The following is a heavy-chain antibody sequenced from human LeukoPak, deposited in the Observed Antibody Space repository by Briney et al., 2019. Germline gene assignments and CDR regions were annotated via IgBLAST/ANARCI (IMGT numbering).Heavy chain of an antibody. V-gene: IGHV1-46*01. CDR1: GYTFTSYY. CDR2: INPSDGST. D-gene: IGHD6-13*01. J-gene: IGHJ4*02. CDR3: ARDVAAAGTGGY. Sequence: ASVKVSCKASGYTFTSYYMHWVRQAPGQGLEWMGIINPSDGSTSYAQKFQGRVTMTRDTSISTAYMELSRLRSDDTAVYYCARDVAAAGTGGYWGQGTLVTVSS.